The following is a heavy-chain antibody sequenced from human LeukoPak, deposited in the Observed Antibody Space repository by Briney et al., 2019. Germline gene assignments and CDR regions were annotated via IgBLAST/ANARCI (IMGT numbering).Heavy chain of an antibody. CDR3: ARSRVTDGYYYMDV. CDR2: IYPGDSDT. Sequence: GESLQISCEGSGYIFTSYWIGWVRQLPGKGLEGMGIIYPGDSDTRYSPSFQGQVTISADKSISTAYLQWSSLKASDTAMYYCARSRVTDGYYYMDVWGKGTTVTISS. V-gene: IGHV5-51*01. D-gene: IGHD2-8*02. CDR1: GYIFTSYW. J-gene: IGHJ6*03.